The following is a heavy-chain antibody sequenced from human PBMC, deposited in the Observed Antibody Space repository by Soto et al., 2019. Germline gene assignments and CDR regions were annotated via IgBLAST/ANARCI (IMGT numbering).Heavy chain of an antibody. V-gene: IGHV3-23*01. CDR3: AKATATGGGAFDI. CDR1: GFICSSYD. D-gene: IGHD2-8*02. J-gene: IGHJ3*02. Sequence: GGSLRLSCAASGFICSSYDVSWVRQAPGKGLEWVSTILVDGRTFYVDSVKGRFTISRDSSQNTVYLQMNSLTAGDTALYYCAKATATGGGAFDICGQGTMVTVSS. CDR2: ILVDGRT.